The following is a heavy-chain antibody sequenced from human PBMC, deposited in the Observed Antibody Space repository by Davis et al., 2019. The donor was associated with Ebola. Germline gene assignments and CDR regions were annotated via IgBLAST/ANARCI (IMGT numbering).Heavy chain of an antibody. CDR3: ARDLPGGDWYFDL. CDR2: ISYDGSNK. CDR1: GFTFSSYA. Sequence: GGSLTLSCAASGFTFSSYAMHWVRQAPGKGLEWVAVISYDGSNKYYADSVKGRFTISRDNSKNTLYLQMSSLRAEDTAVYYCARDLPGGDWYFDLWGRGTLVTVSS. V-gene: IGHV3-30-3*01. D-gene: IGHD1-14*01. J-gene: IGHJ2*01.